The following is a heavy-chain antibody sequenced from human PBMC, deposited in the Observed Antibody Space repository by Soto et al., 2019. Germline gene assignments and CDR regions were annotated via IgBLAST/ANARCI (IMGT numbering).Heavy chain of an antibody. J-gene: IGHJ4*02. V-gene: IGHV2-5*02. CDR3: AHRPSYCSGGSCYSGFDY. CDR2: IYWDDDK. CDR1: GFSLSTSGVG. Sequence: QITLKESGPTLVKPTQTLTLTCTFSGFSLSTSGVGVGWIRQPPGKALEWLALIYWDDDKRYSPSLKSRLTIPKDTSKNQVVLTMTKMHPVDTATYYCAHRPSYCSGGSCYSGFDYWGQGTLVTVSS. D-gene: IGHD2-15*01.